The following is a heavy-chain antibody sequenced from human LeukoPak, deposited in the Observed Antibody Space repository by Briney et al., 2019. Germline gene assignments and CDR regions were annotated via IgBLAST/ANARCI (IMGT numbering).Heavy chain of an antibody. D-gene: IGHD1-1*01. CDR1: GGTFRSYA. CDR3: ARDRTGTTSRRWFDP. Sequence: SVKVSCKASGGTFRSYAISWVRQAPGQGLEWMGRIIPIFGTANYAQKFQGRVTITTDESTSTAYMELSSLRSEDTAVYYCARDRTGTTSRRWFDPWGQGTLVTVSS. CDR2: IIPIFGTA. V-gene: IGHV1-69*05. J-gene: IGHJ5*02.